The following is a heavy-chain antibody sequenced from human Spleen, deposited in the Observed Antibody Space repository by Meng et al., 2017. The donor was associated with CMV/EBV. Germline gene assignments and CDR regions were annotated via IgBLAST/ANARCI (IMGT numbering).Heavy chain of an antibody. D-gene: IGHD2-15*01. CDR2: MSPGSGNT. Sequence: SGYSFTSYDSSWGEKATGREVEWMGWMSPGSGNTGYEQRFQDRVTMTRSTSIRTVYMELSGLRSEDTAVYYCARKASGSCYSNWVGPWGQGTLVTVSS. V-gene: IGHV1-8*01. CDR1: GYSFTSYD. CDR3: ARKASGSCYSNWVGP. J-gene: IGHJ5*02.